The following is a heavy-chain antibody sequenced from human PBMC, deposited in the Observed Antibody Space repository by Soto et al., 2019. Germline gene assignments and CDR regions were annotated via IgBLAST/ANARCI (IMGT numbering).Heavy chain of an antibody. Sequence: LRLSCAASGFTFSSYAMSWVRQAPGKGLEWVSAISGSGGSTYYADSVKGRFTISRDNSKNTLYLQMNSLRAEDTAVYYCAKDIGVAVAGNYFDYWGQGTLVTVSS. CDR1: GFTFSSYA. CDR3: AKDIGVAVAGNYFDY. CDR2: ISGSGGST. V-gene: IGHV3-23*01. J-gene: IGHJ4*02. D-gene: IGHD6-19*01.